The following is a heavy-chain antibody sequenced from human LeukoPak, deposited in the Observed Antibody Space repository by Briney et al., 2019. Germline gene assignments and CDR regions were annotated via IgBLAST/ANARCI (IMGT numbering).Heavy chain of an antibody. Sequence: GGSLRLSCAVSGVTVSNNYMAWVRQAPGKGLEWVAVIWYDGSNKYYADSVKGRFTISRDNSKNTLYLQMNSLRAEDTAVYYCAREGTTVTTEAYFDYWGQGTLVTVSS. CDR2: IWYDGSNK. J-gene: IGHJ4*02. V-gene: IGHV3-33*08. CDR3: AREGTTVTTEAYFDY. D-gene: IGHD4-17*01. CDR1: GVTVSNNY.